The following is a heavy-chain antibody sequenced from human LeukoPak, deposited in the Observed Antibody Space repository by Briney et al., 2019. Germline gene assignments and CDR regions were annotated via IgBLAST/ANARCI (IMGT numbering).Heavy chain of an antibody. CDR1: GFTFSSYT. V-gene: IGHV3-23*01. CDR2: ISGSGVGT. Sequence: GGSLRLSCAASGFTFSSYTMNWVRQAPGKGLEWVSAISGSGVGTYYADSVKGRFTISRDNSWNTLYLQMNSLRAEDTAVYYCAKDQVISGSEASDIWGQGTMVTVSS. CDR3: AKDQVISGSEASDI. D-gene: IGHD2-21*01. J-gene: IGHJ3*02.